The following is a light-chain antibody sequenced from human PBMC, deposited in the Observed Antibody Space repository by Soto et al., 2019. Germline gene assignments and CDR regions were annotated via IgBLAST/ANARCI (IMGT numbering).Light chain of an antibody. CDR3: QQYGTSPWT. J-gene: IGKJ1*01. V-gene: IGKV3-20*01. Sequence: EIVLTQSPGTLSLSPGERATLSWRASQNVANNYLAWFRQKPGQTPRLLIYGASSRAAGIPDRFSGSGSGTDFTLTISRLEPDDFAVFYCQQYGTSPWTFGQGTKVDIK. CDR1: QNVANNY. CDR2: GAS.